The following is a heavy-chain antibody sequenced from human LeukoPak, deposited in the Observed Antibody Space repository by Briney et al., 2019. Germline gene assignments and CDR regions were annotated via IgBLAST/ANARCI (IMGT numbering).Heavy chain of an antibody. CDR2: ISGYNGNT. Sequence: ASVKVSCKASGYTFTNYGICWVRQAPGQGLEWLGWISGYNGNTNYAQKFQGRVTMTTDTSTSTAYMELRSLRSDDTAVCYCARGTDYYDSSGTYYYYYMDVWDKGTTVTISS. J-gene: IGHJ6*03. CDR1: GYTFTNYG. D-gene: IGHD3-22*01. CDR3: ARGTDYYDSSGTYYYYYMDV. V-gene: IGHV1-18*01.